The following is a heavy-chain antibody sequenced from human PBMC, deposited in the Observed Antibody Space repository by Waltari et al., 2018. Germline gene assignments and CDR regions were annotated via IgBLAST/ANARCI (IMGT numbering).Heavy chain of an antibody. J-gene: IGHJ4*02. Sequence: QVQLQQWGAGLLKPSETLSLTCAVYGGSFSGYYWSWIRQPPGKGLEWIGAINHSGSTNFNPSLKRRVTISVDTSKNQFSLKLSSVTAADTAVYYCARGHSVATGGWYLKTWGQGTLVTVSS. D-gene: IGHD6-19*01. V-gene: IGHV4-34*01. CDR1: GGSFSGYY. CDR2: INHSGST. CDR3: ARGHSVATGGWYLKT.